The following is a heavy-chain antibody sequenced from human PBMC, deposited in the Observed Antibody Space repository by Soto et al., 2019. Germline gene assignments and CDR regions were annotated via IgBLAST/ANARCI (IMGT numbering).Heavy chain of an antibody. J-gene: IGHJ6*02. CDR3: AEVTRYCSGGSCPPYYYYYGMDV. CDR1: GGTFSSYA. V-gene: IGHV1-69*01. CDR2: IIPIFGTA. D-gene: IGHD2-15*01. Sequence: QVQLVQSGAEVKKPGSSVKVSCKASGGTFSSYAISWVRQAPGQGLEWMGGIIPIFGTANYAQKFQGRVTITADESTSTAYMGLSSLRSEDTAVYYCAEVTRYCSGGSCPPYYYYYGMDVWGQGTTVTVSS.